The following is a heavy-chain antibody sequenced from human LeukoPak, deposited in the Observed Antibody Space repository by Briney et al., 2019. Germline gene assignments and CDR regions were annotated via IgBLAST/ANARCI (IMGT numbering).Heavy chain of an antibody. J-gene: IGHJ4*02. CDR2: ISYDGSNK. CDR1: GFTFSSYG. D-gene: IGHD6-19*01. CDR3: AKAYLGGYRSGWSFDY. V-gene: IGHV3-30*18. Sequence: GGSLRLSCAASGFTFSSYGMHWVRQAPGKGLEWVAVISYDGSNKYYADSVKGRFTISRDNSKNTLYLQMNSLRAEDTAVYYCAKAYLGGYRSGWSFDYWGQGTLVTVSS.